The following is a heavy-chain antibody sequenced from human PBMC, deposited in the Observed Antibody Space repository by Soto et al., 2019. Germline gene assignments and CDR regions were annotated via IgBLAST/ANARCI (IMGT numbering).Heavy chain of an antibody. CDR1: GYSFTSYW. D-gene: IGHD2-2*01. V-gene: IGHV5-51*01. CDR3: ARSCSSTSCILYGMDV. Sequence: GESLKISCKGSGYSFTSYWIGWVRQMPGKGLEWMGIIYPGDSDTRYSPSFQGQVTISADKSISTAYLQWSSLKASDTAMYYCARSCSSTSCILYGMDVWGQGTTVTVSS. CDR2: IYPGDSDT. J-gene: IGHJ6*02.